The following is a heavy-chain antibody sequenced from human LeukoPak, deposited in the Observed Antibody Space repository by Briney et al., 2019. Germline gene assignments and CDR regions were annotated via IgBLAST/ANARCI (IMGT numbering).Heavy chain of an antibody. D-gene: IGHD2-2*01. V-gene: IGHV4-31*03. J-gene: IGHJ5*02. CDR1: GGSISSGGYY. Sequence: PSQTLSLTCTVSGGSISSGGYYWSWIRQHPGTGLEWIGYIYYSGSTYYNPSLKSRVTISVDTSKNQFSLKLSSVTAADTAVYYCARLAVGSSTSGNWFDPWGQGTLVTVFS. CDR3: ARLAVGSSTSGNWFDP. CDR2: IYYSGST.